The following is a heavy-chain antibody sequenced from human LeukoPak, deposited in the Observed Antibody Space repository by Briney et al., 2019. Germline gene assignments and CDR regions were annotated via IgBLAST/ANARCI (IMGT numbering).Heavy chain of an antibody. V-gene: IGHV4-39*01. J-gene: IGHJ4*02. D-gene: IGHD2/OR15-2a*01. CDR3: ARHGTCSRARCDRFIDY. CDR1: GGSVFSSSGY. Sequence: RPSETLSLTCNVSGGSVFSSSGYWAWIRQPPGMGLEWIGSVFYSGTTYYSPSLKSRVTISVDTSKNQFFLKMNSVTAADTAVYYCARHGTCSRARCDRFIDYWGQGTLVTVSS. CDR2: VFYSGTT.